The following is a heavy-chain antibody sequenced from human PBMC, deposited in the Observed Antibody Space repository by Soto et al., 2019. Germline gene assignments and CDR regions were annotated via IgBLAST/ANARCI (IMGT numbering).Heavy chain of an antibody. CDR3: ARVSRGSEWLLHYYYYGMDV. CDR1: GYTFTSYD. Sequence: GASVRVSCKASGYTFTSYDINWVRQATGQGLEWMGWMNPNSGNTGYAQKFQGRVTMTRNTSISTAYMELSSLRSEDTAVYYCARVSRGSEWLLHYYYYGMDVWGQGTTVTVSS. J-gene: IGHJ6*02. D-gene: IGHD3-3*01. CDR2: MNPNSGNT. V-gene: IGHV1-8*01.